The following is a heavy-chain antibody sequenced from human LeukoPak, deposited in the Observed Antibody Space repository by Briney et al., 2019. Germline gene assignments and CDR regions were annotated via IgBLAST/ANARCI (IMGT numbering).Heavy chain of an antibody. CDR3: ARGRYYYGSGMGPKQRPFDP. V-gene: IGHV1-69*04. CDR1: GGTFSSYA. CDR2: IIPILGIA. Sequence: ASVKVSCKASGGTFSSYAISWVRQAPGQGLEWMGRIIPILGIANYAQKFQGRVTITADKSTSTAYMELSSLRSEDTAVYYCARGRYYYGSGMGPKQRPFDPWGQGTLVTVSS. D-gene: IGHD3-10*01. J-gene: IGHJ5*02.